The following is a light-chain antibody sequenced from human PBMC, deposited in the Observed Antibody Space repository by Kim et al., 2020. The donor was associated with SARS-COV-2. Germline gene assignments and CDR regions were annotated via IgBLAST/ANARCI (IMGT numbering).Light chain of an antibody. J-gene: IGLJ2*01. CDR3: QVWDSSSDHVV. V-gene: IGLV3-21*04. CDR2: YDS. CDR1: NIGSKS. Sequence: APGKTASITCGGNNIGSKSVLWYQQQPGQAPVLVIYYDSDRPSGIPERFSGCNSGNTATLTISRVEAGDEADYYCQVWDSSSDHVVFGGGTQLTVL.